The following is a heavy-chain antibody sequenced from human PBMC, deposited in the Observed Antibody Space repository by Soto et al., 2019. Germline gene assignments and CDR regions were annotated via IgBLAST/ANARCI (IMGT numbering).Heavy chain of an antibody. J-gene: IGHJ2*01. CDR1: GFTVSSNY. CDR2: IYGGGST. V-gene: IGHV3-53*04. Sequence: PGGSLRLSCAASGFTVSSNYMSWVRQAPGKGLEWVSVIYGGGSTYYADSVKGRFTISRHNSKNTLYLQMNSLRAEDTAVYYCARDRGSVNYWYFDLWGRGTLVTVSS. D-gene: IGHD3-10*01. CDR3: ARDRGSVNYWYFDL.